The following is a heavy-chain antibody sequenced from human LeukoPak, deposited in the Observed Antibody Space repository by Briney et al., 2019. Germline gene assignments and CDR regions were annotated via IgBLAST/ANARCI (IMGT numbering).Heavy chain of an antibody. CDR1: GVSFNNYA. V-gene: IGHV3-23*01. CDR3: AKDQSSSTYFDY. D-gene: IGHD6-6*01. J-gene: IGHJ4*02. Sequence: GGSLRLSCVASGVSFNNYAVNWVRQVPGKGLEWVSAISGSGGSTYYADSVKGRFTISRDNSKNTLYLQMNSLRAEDTAVYYCAKDQSSSTYFDYWGQGTLVTVSS. CDR2: ISGSGGST.